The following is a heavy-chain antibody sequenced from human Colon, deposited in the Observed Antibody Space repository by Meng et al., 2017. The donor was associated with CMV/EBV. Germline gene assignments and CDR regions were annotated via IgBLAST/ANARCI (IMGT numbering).Heavy chain of an antibody. V-gene: IGHV3-30*02. Sequence: GGSLRLSCAASGFTLSAYGMHWVRQAPGKGLEWVTFIRSDGSNEYYADSVKGRFTIYRDNSKKTLYLKMNSLRTEDTDVYYCAKDRPDHPNYWGQGTLVTVSS. D-gene: IGHD6-6*01. J-gene: IGHJ4*02. CDR1: GFTLSAYG. CDR2: IRSDGSNE. CDR3: AKDRPDHPNY.